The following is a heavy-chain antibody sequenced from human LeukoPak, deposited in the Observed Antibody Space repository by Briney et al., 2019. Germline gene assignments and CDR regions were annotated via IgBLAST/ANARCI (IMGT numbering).Heavy chain of an antibody. CDR1: GFTFSSYW. CDR3: ARALYNTGLYPDYFHS. Sequence: GGALRLSCAASGFTFSSYWMSWGREAPGKGLGWGANIKRDGSDKYYVGSVEGGWTISRDNAKNSPYLQMSSLRPDDPAIYYCARALYNTGLYPDYFHSWGQGTLVPLSS. V-gene: IGHV3-7*04. J-gene: IGHJ4*02. CDR2: IKRDGSDK. D-gene: IGHD3-16*01.